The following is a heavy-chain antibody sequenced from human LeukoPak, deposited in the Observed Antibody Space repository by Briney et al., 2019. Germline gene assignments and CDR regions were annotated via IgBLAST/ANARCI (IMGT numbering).Heavy chain of an antibody. CDR3: ARDISGDY. CDR1: GFTFSSYG. Sequence: GGSLRLSCAASGFTFSSYGMHWVRQAPGKGLEWVSVIYSGGSTYYADSVKGRFTISRDNSKNTLYLQMDSLRVEDTAVYYCARDISGDYWGQGTLVTVSS. CDR2: IYSGGST. D-gene: IGHD3-10*01. V-gene: IGHV3-53*01. J-gene: IGHJ4*02.